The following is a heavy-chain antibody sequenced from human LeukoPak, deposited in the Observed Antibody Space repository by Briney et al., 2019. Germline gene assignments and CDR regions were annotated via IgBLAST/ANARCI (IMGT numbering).Heavy chain of an antibody. CDR2: IKEDGSEK. CDR3: ARDLPDI. CDR1: GFTFSSYW. Sequence: GGSLRLSCAASGFTFSSYWMSWVRQAAGKGLEWVANIKEDGSEKHYVDSVKGRFTISRDNAKNLMYLQMNSLTAEDTAVYYCARDLPDIWGQGTMVTVS. V-gene: IGHV3-7*01. J-gene: IGHJ3*02.